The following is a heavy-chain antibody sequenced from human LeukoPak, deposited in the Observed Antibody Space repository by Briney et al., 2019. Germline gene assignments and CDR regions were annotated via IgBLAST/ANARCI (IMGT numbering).Heavy chain of an antibody. CDR1: GYSISSGYY. CDR2: IYYSGST. D-gene: IGHD1-1*01. J-gene: IGHJ4*02. V-gene: IGHV4-38-2*02. Sequence: SETLSLTCTVSGYSISSGYYWGWIRQPPGKGLEWIGSIYYSGSTYYNPSLKSRVTMSVDTSKNQFSLTLTSVTAADTALYYCTGELAGTTVEDWGQGTLVTVSS. CDR3: TGELAGTTVED.